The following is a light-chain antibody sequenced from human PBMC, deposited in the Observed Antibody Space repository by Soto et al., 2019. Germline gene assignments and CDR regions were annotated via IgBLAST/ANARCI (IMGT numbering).Light chain of an antibody. CDR2: DAS. Sequence: DIQMTQFPSTLSASVGDRVTITCRASQTTNTWLAWYQQKPGTAPKLLIYDASSLEGGGPSRFSARGSGTEFTLTISSLQPDDLATYYCQQYISYPYTFGQGTKVEIK. J-gene: IGKJ2*01. CDR1: QTTNTW. CDR3: QQYISYPYT. V-gene: IGKV1-5*01.